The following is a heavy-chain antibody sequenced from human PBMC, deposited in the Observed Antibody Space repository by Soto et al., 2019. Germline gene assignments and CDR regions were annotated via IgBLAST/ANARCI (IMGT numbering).Heavy chain of an antibody. V-gene: IGHV4-34*01. CDR1: GGSFSGYY. Sequence: ETLSLTCAVYGGSFSGYYWSWIRQPPGKGLEWIGEINHSGSTNYNPSLKSRVTISVDTSKNQFSLKLSSVTAADTAVYYCARVTSGSGSYYPGYYYYGMDVWGQGTTVTVSS. CDR3: ARVTSGSGSYYPGYYYYGMDV. D-gene: IGHD3-10*01. J-gene: IGHJ6*02. CDR2: INHSGST.